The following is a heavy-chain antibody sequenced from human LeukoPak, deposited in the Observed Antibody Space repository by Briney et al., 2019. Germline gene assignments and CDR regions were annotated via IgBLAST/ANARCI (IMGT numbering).Heavy chain of an antibody. CDR1: GFTFSSYG. V-gene: IGHV3-23*01. CDR2: ISNTGGST. Sequence: PGGSLRLSCAASGFTFSSYGMHWVRQAPGKGLEWVSAISNTGGSTYYADSVKRRFTISRDKSKNTLSLQMNSLRAEDTAVYYCAQQVGYCSSGSCYFTYWGQGTLVTVSS. J-gene: IGHJ1*01. D-gene: IGHD2-15*01. CDR3: AQQVGYCSSGSCYFTY.